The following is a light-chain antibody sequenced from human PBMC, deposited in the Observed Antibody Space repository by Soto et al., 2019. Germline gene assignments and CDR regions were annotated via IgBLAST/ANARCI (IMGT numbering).Light chain of an antibody. CDR3: QQYNSWSRT. Sequence: DIQMTQSPSTLSASVGDRVSITCRASQSISSWLAWYQQKPGKAPKLLIYDASSLESGVTSRFSGSGSGTEFTLTISSLQPDDFATYYCQQYNSWSRTFGQGTKVEIK. V-gene: IGKV1-5*01. CDR2: DAS. CDR1: QSISSW. J-gene: IGKJ1*01.